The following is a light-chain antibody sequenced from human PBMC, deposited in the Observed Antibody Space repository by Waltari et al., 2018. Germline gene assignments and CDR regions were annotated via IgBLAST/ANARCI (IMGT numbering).Light chain of an antibody. Sequence: QSVLTQPPSASGTPGQRVTMSCSGSTSNIGRNPVLWYQHLPGPAPTLLIYSNDQRPSGVPERLSGSKSGTSASLAISGLQSEDEADYYCAVWDDSLNGQVFGGGTKLTVL. V-gene: IGLV1-44*01. CDR3: AVWDDSLNGQV. CDR2: SND. CDR1: TSNIGRNP. J-gene: IGLJ3*02.